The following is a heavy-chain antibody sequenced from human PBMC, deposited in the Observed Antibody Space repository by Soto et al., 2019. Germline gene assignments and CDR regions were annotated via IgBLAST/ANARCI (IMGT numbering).Heavy chain of an antibody. Sequence: QVPLVESGGGLVQPGGSLRLSCAASGFTFSNYYMSWIRQAPGKGLEWVSYISSSTNIIHYADSVKGRFTISRDNAKNSLYLQMNSLRVEDTAVYYCARVPPRDGYNFDYWGQGTLVTVSS. CDR2: ISSSTNII. CDR3: ARVPPRDGYNFDY. CDR1: GFTFSNYY. J-gene: IGHJ4*02. V-gene: IGHV3-11*01. D-gene: IGHD5-12*01.